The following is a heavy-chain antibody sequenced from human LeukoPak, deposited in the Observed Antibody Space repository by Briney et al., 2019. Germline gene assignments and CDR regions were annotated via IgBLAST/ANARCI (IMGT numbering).Heavy chain of an antibody. CDR1: GGSVSSYY. CDR2: IYYSGST. V-gene: IGHV4-59*08. Sequence: PSETLSLTCTVSGGSVSSYYWSWIRQPPGKGLEWIGYIYYSGSTNYNPSLKSRVTISVDTSKNQLSLKLSSVTAADTAVYYCARLEPHYDFWSGSIAPDYFDYWGQGTLVTVSS. D-gene: IGHD3-3*01. J-gene: IGHJ4*02. CDR3: ARLEPHYDFWSGSIAPDYFDY.